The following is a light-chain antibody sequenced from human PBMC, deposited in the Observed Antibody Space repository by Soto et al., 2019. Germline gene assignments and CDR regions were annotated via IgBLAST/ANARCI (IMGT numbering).Light chain of an antibody. CDR3: QQYGSSQTWT. CDR2: GAS. J-gene: IGKJ1*01. V-gene: IGKV3-20*01. Sequence: EILLTQSPGTLSLSPGERATLSCRASQSVSISYLAWYQQKPGQAPRLIIYGASSRAAGIPDRFSGSGSGTEFTLTLSRLEPEDFAAYYCQQYGSSQTWTFGQGTKVDI. CDR1: QSVSISY.